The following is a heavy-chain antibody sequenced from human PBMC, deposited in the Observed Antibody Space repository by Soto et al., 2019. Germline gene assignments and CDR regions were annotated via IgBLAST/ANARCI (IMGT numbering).Heavy chain of an antibody. Sequence: GASVKVSCKASGYTFTNFGISWVRQAPGQGLEWMGWISAYNGNTKYAQNFQGRVTITTDTSASTAYMELRSLRSDDTAVYYCARGSGYYYWDDYWGQGTLVTVSS. V-gene: IGHV1-18*01. CDR1: GYTFTNFG. CDR2: ISAYNGNT. D-gene: IGHD3-22*01. J-gene: IGHJ4*02. CDR3: ARGSGYYYWDDY.